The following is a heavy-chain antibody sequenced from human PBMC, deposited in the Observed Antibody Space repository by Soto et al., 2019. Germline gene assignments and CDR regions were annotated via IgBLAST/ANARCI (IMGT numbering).Heavy chain of an antibody. J-gene: IGHJ3*02. D-gene: IGHD2-2*01. V-gene: IGHV3-33*01. CDR3: ARLYCSSSSCYSVGAFDI. Sequence: GGSLRLSCAASGFTFSIYGMHWVRHAPGKGLEWVALIWFDGSDKYYVDSVKGRFTISRDNSKNTVHLQMNSLRVEDTAVYYCARLYCSSSSCYSVGAFDIRGQGTVVTVSS. CDR2: IWFDGSDK. CDR1: GFTFSIYG.